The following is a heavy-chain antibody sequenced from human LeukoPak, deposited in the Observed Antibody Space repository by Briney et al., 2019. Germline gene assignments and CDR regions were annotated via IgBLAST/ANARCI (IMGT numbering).Heavy chain of an antibody. CDR2: IWYNGSNQ. J-gene: IGHJ4*02. D-gene: IGHD3-16*01. V-gene: IGHV3-33*01. CDR3: ARWGAGKRFDY. CDR1: GFTFSNHG. Sequence: PGGSLRLSCAPSGFTFSNHGMLWVRQAPGKGREWVAVIWYNGSNQYYADSVKGRFTISSDNSKNMVYLQMNSLRAEDTATYYCARWGAGKRFDYWGQGTLVTVSS.